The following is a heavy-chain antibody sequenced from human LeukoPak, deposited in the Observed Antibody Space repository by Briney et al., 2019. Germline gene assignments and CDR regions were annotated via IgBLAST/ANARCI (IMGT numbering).Heavy chain of an antibody. Sequence: NASETLSLTCTVSGGSISSYYWSWIRQPAGEGLEWIGRLHTSGSTHYNPSLKSRVTISLDTSQNQFSLKLTSVTPADTAVYYCAKTAKYYYGSETYYFFEYWGQGTLVTVSS. CDR3: AKTAKYYYGSETYYFFEY. D-gene: IGHD3-10*01. CDR1: GGSISSYY. V-gene: IGHV4-4*07. CDR2: LHTSGST. J-gene: IGHJ4*02.